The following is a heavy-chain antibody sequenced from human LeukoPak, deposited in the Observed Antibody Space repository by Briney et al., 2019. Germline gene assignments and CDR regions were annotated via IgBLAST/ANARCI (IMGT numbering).Heavy chain of an antibody. Sequence: SETLSLTCTVSGGSISSSSYYWGWIRQPPGKGLEWIGSIYYSGSTYYNPSLKSRVTISVDTSKNQFSLKLSSVTAADTAVYYCARDRAVLRYFDWLLGDAFDIWGQGTMVTVSS. CDR3: ARDRAVLRYFDWLLGDAFDI. J-gene: IGHJ3*02. CDR1: GGSISSSSYY. D-gene: IGHD3-9*01. CDR2: IYYSGST. V-gene: IGHV4-39*07.